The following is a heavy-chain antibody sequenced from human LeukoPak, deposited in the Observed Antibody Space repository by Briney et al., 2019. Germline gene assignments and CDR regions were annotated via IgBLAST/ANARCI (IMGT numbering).Heavy chain of an antibody. D-gene: IGHD2-2*01. J-gene: IGHJ4*02. CDR3: ARESKVVPATGYFDY. CDR1: GYTFTRYY. Sequence: ASVKVSCKASGYTFTRYYMHWVRQAAGQGLEWMGIINPSGGSTSYAQKFQGRVTMTRDTSTSIVYMELSSLRSENTAVYYCARESKVVPATGYFDYWGQGTLVTVSS. V-gene: IGHV1-46*01. CDR2: INPSGGST.